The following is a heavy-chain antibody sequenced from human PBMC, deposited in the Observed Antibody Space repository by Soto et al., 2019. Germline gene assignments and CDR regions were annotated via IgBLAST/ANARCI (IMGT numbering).Heavy chain of an antibody. Sequence: ASVKVSCKASGGTFSSYAISWVRQAPGQGLEWMGGIIPIFGTANYAQKFQGRVTITADESTSTAYMELSSLRSEDTAVYYCAGTAAGTLGYFQHWGQGTLVTVSS. CDR3: AGTAAGTLGYFQH. D-gene: IGHD6-25*01. CDR1: GGTFSSYA. CDR2: IIPIFGTA. J-gene: IGHJ1*01. V-gene: IGHV1-69*13.